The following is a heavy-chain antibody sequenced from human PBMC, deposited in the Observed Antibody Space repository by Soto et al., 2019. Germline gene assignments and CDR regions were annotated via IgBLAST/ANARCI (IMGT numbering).Heavy chain of an antibody. D-gene: IGHD3-3*01. CDR2: ISGRRNNYTA. J-gene: IGHJ6*03. CDR3: SRSAVHFGVPPNGGVYYTYYMDV. Sequence: EVQLVESGGDLVQPGGSLKLSCAASGFAFNDSTIHWVRQASGKGLEWLGRISGRRNNYTAAYGASVKGRITMSREDSEDTAYLQCNRLKTEDTAVFYCSRSAVHFGVPPNGGVYYTYYMDVWGKGTTVTVSS. V-gene: IGHV3-73*01. CDR1: GFAFNDST.